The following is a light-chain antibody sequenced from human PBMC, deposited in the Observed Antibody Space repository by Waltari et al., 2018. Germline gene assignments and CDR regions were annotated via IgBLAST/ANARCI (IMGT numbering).Light chain of an antibody. CDR2: YAS. Sequence: ENVLTQSPATLSLSPGERATLSCRASHSVGSHLAWYQQKPGQAPRLLIYYASNRATVIPARFSGSGSETDFTLTISGVEPEDFAVYYCQQRSNLPGTFGPGTKVDIK. J-gene: IGKJ3*01. CDR1: HSVGSH. CDR3: QQRSNLPGT. V-gene: IGKV3-11*01.